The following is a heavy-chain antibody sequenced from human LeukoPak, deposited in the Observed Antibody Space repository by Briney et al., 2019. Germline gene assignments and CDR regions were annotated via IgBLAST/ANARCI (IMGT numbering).Heavy chain of an antibody. V-gene: IGHV3-7*01. CDR1: GFTFSDSW. CDR2: MNQDESEK. Sequence: GGSLRLSCAASGFTFSDSWMSWVRQAPGKGLEWVANMNQDESEKDYVDSVKGRFTISRDNARNSLYLQMGSLRAEDTAVYYCATYTHWVAGDVWGQGTTVTVSS. CDR3: ATYTHWVAGDV. D-gene: IGHD3-16*01. J-gene: IGHJ6*02.